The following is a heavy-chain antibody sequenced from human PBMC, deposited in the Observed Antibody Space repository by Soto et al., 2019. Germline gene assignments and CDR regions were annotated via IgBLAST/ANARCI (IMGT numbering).Heavy chain of an antibody. V-gene: IGHV4-34*01. D-gene: IGHD2-2*01. J-gene: IGHJ6*03. CDR2: INHSGST. CDR1: GGAFSGYY. Sequence: SETLSLTCAVYGGAFSGYYWSWIRQPPGKGLEWIGEINHSGSTNYNPSLKSRVTISVDTSKNQFSLKLSSVTAADTAVYYCARGPHIVVVPAAISYYYMDVWGKGTTVTSP. CDR3: ARGPHIVVVPAAISYYYMDV.